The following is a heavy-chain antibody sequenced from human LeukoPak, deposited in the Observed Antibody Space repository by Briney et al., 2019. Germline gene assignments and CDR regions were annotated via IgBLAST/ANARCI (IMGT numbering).Heavy chain of an antibody. CDR1: GFTFNSYA. CDR2: IGASGGDT. J-gene: IGHJ3*02. D-gene: IGHD2-2*01. CDR3: AKYVFPAPNSRRAFDI. V-gene: IGHV3-23*01. Sequence: GGSLRLSCAASGFTFNSYAMTWVRQAPGKGLEWVSVIGASGGDTYYADSVKGRFTISRDKPKSTLYLQMNSLRAEDTAVYYCAKYVFPAPNSRRAFDIWGQGTMVTVSS.